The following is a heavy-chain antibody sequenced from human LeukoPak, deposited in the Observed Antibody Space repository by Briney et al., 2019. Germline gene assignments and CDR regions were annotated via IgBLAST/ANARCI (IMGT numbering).Heavy chain of an antibody. CDR3: ARDWGGSGWTGHYYHYMDV. V-gene: IGHV1-2*02. D-gene: IGHD3-16*01. Sequence: ASVKLSCSGSGYTFTGNYIYMVWHGHAQGKGRMGLINTNTDGTTYAQNFQGRISMARDTSINAASVALSMLTSNDTAVYYCARDWGGSGWTGHYYHYMDVWGKGTTVTVSS. CDR2: INTNTDGT. J-gene: IGHJ6*03. CDR1: GYTFTGNY.